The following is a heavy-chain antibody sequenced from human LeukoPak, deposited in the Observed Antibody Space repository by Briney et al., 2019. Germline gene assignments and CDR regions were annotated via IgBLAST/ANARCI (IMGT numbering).Heavy chain of an antibody. CDR1: GFTFSSYA. D-gene: IGHD2-2*01. V-gene: IGHV3-23*01. J-gene: IGHJ4*02. CDR2: ISGSGGST. Sequence: GGSLRLSCAASGFTFSSYAMSWVHQAPGKGLEWVSAISGSGGSTYYADSVKGRFTISRDNSKNTLYLQMNSLRAEDTAVYYCAKVVIVVVPAAMDYWGQGTLVTVSS. CDR3: AKVVIVVVPAAMDY.